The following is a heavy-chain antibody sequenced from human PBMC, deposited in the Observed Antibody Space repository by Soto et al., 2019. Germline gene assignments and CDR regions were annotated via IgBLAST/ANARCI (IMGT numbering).Heavy chain of an antibody. D-gene: IGHD3-10*01. J-gene: IGHJ6*02. CDR2: IIPIFGTA. Sequence: SVKVSCKASGGTFSSYAISWVRQAPGQGLEWMGGIIPIFGTANYAQKFQGRVTITADESTSTAYMELSSLRSEDTAVYYCARDSGGRFGHPYCHGMDVWGQGTKVNVPS. V-gene: IGHV1-69*13. CDR1: GGTFSSYA. CDR3: ARDSGGRFGHPYCHGMDV.